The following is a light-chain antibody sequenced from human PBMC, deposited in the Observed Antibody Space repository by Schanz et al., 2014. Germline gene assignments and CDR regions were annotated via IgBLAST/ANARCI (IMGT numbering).Light chain of an antibody. V-gene: IGLV2-14*03. CDR1: SSDVGSYDY. Sequence: QSALTQPASVSGSPGQSITISCTGTSSDVGSYDYVSWYQQHPGKAPKLMIYDVSNRPSGVSNRFSGSKSGNTASLTISGPKVDDEADYYCISYTITASQVFGGGTKLTVL. J-gene: IGLJ3*02. CDR3: ISYTITASQV. CDR2: DVS.